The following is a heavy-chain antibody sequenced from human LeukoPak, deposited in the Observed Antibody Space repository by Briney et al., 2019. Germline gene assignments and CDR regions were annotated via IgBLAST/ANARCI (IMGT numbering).Heavy chain of an antibody. Sequence: GGSLRLSCAASGFTFSSYSMNWVRQAPGKGLEWVTSISSSSSYIYYADSVKGRFTISRDNAKNSLYLRMNSLRAEDTAVYYCARDLGTTVTTYLDYWGQGTLVTVSS. CDR3: ARDLGTTVTTYLDY. CDR1: GFTFSSYS. J-gene: IGHJ4*02. V-gene: IGHV3-21*01. D-gene: IGHD4-17*01. CDR2: ISSSSSYI.